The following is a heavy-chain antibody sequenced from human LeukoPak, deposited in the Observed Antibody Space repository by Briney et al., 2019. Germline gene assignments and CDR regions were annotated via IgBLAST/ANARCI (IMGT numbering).Heavy chain of an antibody. V-gene: IGHV4-59*01. J-gene: IGHJ4*02. CDR2: IYHSGST. Sequence: SETLSLTCSVSGGSITVYWSWIRQSPGKGLEYIGYIYHSGSTNYNPSLKSRVTISVDTSKNQFSLKLSSVTAADTGVYYCAREAYYDSSGYHVMGVFDYWGQGTLVTVSS. D-gene: IGHD3-22*01. CDR1: GGSITVY. CDR3: AREAYYDSSGYHVMGVFDY.